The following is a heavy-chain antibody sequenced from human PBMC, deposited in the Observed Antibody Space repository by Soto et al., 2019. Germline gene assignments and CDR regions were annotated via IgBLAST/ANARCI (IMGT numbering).Heavy chain of an antibody. CDR1: GFSLSTGGVG. CDR3: AHRNVEVVAESTNTCDY. D-gene: IGHD2-15*01. Sequence: QITLKESGPSLVKPTQTLTLTCTFSGFSLSTGGVGVGWIRQPPGKALEWLALIYWDDDKRYTPSLQNRLTITPTSYNQVVLTMTNIDPVDTGTYYCAHRNVEVVAESTNTCDYWGQGTLVTVSS. CDR2: IYWDDDK. J-gene: IGHJ4*02. V-gene: IGHV2-5*02.